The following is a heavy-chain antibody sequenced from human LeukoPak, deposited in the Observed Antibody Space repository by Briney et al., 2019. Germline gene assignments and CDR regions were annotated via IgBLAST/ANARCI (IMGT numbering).Heavy chain of an antibody. CDR1: GFTFTNYG. CDR2: ISYDAKNK. Sequence: GGSLRLSCAASGFTFTNYGMHWVRQAPGKGLEWVAVISYDAKNKYYVDSVKGRFTISRDNSKNTLYLQMNSLRVEDTAVYYCAAAGYTGGWPASWPPGYFQDWGQGTLVTVSS. D-gene: IGHD5-12*01. V-gene: IGHV3-30*03. J-gene: IGHJ1*01. CDR3: AAAGYTGGWPASWPPGYFQD.